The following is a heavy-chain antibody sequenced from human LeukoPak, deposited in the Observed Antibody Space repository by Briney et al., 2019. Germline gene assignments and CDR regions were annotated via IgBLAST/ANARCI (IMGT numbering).Heavy chain of an antibody. J-gene: IGHJ4*02. CDR3: TRQRSAWPLDF. CDR1: GYSFTTYW. V-gene: IGHV5-10-1*01. Sequence: GESLKISCKGSGYSFTTYWITWVRQMPGKGLEWMGRIDPSDSYTNYSPSFQGHFTISADKSISTAYLQWSSLKAPDTAMYYSTRQRSAWPLDFWGQGTLVTVSS. CDR2: IDPSDSYT.